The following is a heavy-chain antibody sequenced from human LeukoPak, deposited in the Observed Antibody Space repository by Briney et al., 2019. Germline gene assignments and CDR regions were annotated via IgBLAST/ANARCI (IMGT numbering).Heavy chain of an antibody. CDR2: ISGSGGIP. Sequence: GGSLRLSCAASGFTFSSYAMTWVRQAPGKGLEWVSAISGSGGIPYHADSVKGRFTISRDNSKNTLYLQMNSLRAEDTAVYYCAKYGDYAFYYYMDVWGKGTTVTVSS. J-gene: IGHJ6*03. CDR1: GFTFSSYA. CDR3: AKYGDYAFYYYMDV. D-gene: IGHD4-17*01. V-gene: IGHV3-23*01.